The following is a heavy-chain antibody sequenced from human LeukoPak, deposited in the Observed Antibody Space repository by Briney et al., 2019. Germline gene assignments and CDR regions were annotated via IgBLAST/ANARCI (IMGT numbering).Heavy chain of an antibody. CDR3: ARDSPPDILTGYYWY. CDR2: INPNSGGT. J-gene: IGHJ4*02. V-gene: IGHV1-2*02. D-gene: IGHD3-9*01. CDR1: GYTFTGYY. Sequence: ASVKVSCKASGYTFTGYYMHWVRQAPGQGLEWMGWINPNSGGTNYAQKFQGRATMTRDTSISTAYMELSRLRSDDTAVYYCARDSPPDILTGYYWYWGQGTLVTVSS.